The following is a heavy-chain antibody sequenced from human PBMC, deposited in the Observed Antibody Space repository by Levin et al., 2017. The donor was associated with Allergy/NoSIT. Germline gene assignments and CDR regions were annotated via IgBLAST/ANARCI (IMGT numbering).Heavy chain of an antibody. CDR2: IIPILGIA. D-gene: IGHD5-12*01. Sequence: GASVKVSCKASGGTFSSYAISWVRQAPGQGLEWMGRIIPILGIANYAQKFQGRVTITADKSTSTAYMELSSLRSEDTAVYYCARGGGGYSGYLGAFDIWGQGTMVTVSS. CDR3: ARGGGGYSGYLGAFDI. V-gene: IGHV1-69*04. CDR1: GGTFSSYA. J-gene: IGHJ3*02.